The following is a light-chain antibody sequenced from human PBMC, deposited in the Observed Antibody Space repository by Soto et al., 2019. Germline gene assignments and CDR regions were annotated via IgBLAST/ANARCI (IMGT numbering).Light chain of an antibody. CDR2: LGS. CDR1: QSLLHSNGYNY. CDR3: MQALQTPLFT. V-gene: IGKV2-28*01. J-gene: IGKJ3*01. Sequence: DIVMAQSPLSLPVTPGEPASISCRSSQSLLHSNGYNYLDWYLQKPGQSPQLLIYLGSNRASGXPXRXAGSGSGTDFTLKISRGEAEDVGVYYCMQALQTPLFTFGPGTKVDIK.